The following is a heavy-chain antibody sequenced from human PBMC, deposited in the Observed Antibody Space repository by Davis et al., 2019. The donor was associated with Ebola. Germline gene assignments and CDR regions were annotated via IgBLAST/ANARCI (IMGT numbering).Heavy chain of an antibody. CDR2: ISAYNGNT. V-gene: IGHV1-18*01. CDR3: ARDWGLEPQEHYFAY. CDR1: GYTFTSYG. D-gene: IGHD1-1*01. Sequence: ASVKVSCKASGYTFTSYGISWVRQAPGQGLEWMGWISAYNGNTNYAQKFQGRVTITADESTSTAYMELSGLRSEDTAVYYCARDWGLEPQEHYFAYWGQGTLVTVSS. J-gene: IGHJ4*02.